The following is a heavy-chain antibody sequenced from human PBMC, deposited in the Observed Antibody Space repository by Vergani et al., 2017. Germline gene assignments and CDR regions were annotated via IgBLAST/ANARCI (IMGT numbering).Heavy chain of an antibody. CDR2: ISYDGSNK. V-gene: IGHV3-30*18. Sequence: QVQLVESGGGVVQPGRSLRLSCAASGFTFSSYGMHWVRQAPGKGLEWVAVISYDGSNKYYADSVKGRFTISRDNSKNTLYLQMNSLRAEDTAVYYCAKDSYYYDSSGQSWGEYYFDYWGQGTLVTVSS. CDR3: AKDSYYYDSSGQSWGEYYFDY. CDR1: GFTFSSYG. J-gene: IGHJ4*02. D-gene: IGHD3-22*01.